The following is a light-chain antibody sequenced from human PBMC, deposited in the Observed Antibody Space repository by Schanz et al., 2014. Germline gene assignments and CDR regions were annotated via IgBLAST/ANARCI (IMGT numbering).Light chain of an antibody. V-gene: IGLV2-14*01. CDR2: DVS. J-gene: IGLJ3*02. CDR1: SSDVGAYNY. CDR3: SSYTSSITWV. Sequence: QSALTQPASVSGSPGQSITISCTGTSSDVGAYNYVSWYQQNPGKAPKLMIYDVSNRPSGVSNRFSGSKSGNTASLTISGLQAEDEADYYCSSYTSSITWVFGGGTKVTVL.